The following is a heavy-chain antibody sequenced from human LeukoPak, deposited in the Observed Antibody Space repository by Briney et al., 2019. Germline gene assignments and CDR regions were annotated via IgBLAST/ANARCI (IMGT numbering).Heavy chain of an antibody. CDR2: ISGSGGST. Sequence: GGSLRLSCAASGFTFSSYAMSWVRQAPGKGLEWVSAISGSGGSTYYADSVKGRFTISRDNSKNTLYLQMNSLRAEDTPVYYCAIDLKWELPSSANYWGQGTLVTVSS. D-gene: IGHD1-26*01. J-gene: IGHJ4*02. CDR1: GFTFSSYA. CDR3: AIDLKWELPSSANY. V-gene: IGHV3-23*01.